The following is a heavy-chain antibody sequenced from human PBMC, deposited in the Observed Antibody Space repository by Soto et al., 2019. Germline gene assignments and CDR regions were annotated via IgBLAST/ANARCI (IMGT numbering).Heavy chain of an antibody. D-gene: IGHD1-26*01. Sequence: PSETLSLTCTVSGGSISSSSYYWGWIRQPPGKGLEWIGSIYYSGSTYYNPSLKSRVTISVDTSKNQFSLKLSSVTAADTAVYYCARSPTTSNFDYWGQGTLVTVSS. CDR2: IYYSGST. CDR1: GGSISSSSYY. V-gene: IGHV4-39*01. J-gene: IGHJ4*02. CDR3: ARSPTTSNFDY.